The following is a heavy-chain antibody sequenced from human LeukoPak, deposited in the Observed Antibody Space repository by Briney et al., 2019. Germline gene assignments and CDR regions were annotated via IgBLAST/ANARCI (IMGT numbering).Heavy chain of an antibody. V-gene: IGHV4-59*01. CDR3: ARSPYAIGGYSSGWYWGWFDP. J-gene: IGHJ5*02. CDR2: IYYSGST. Sequence: PSETLSLTCTVSGGSISSYYWSWIRQPPGKGLEWIGYIYYSGSTNYNPSLKSRVTISVDTSKNQFSLKLSSVTAADTAVYYCARSPYAIGGYSSGWYWGWFDPWGQGTLVTVSS. D-gene: IGHD6-19*01. CDR1: GGSISSYY.